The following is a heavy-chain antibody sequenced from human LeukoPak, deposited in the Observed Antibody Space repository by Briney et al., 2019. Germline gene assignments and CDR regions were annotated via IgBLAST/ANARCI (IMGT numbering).Heavy chain of an antibody. V-gene: IGHV3-53*01. CDR1: GFTVSSNY. J-gene: IGHJ4*02. D-gene: IGHD3-10*01. Sequence: GGSLRLSCAASGFTVSSNYMSWVRQAPGKGLEWVSVIYSGGSTYYADSVKGRFTISRDNSKNTLFLQMNSLRAEDTAVYYCAKGYYGSGSYGWFDYWGRGTLVTVSS. CDR3: AKGYYGSGSYGWFDY. CDR2: IYSGGST.